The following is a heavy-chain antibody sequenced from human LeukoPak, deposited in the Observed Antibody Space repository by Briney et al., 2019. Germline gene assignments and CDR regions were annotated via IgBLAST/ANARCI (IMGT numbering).Heavy chain of an antibody. CDR3: ARDRFMHYYDSSAPSNWFAP. CDR1: GYTFTNYY. D-gene: IGHD3-22*01. J-gene: IGHJ5*02. Sequence: AAVTVSYKASGYTFTNYYMHWVRQAPGQGGEGMGMINPSGGSTNYAQKFQGRVTMTRDMSTRTVYMELSSLRSEDPAVYYCARDRFMHYYDSSAPSNWFAPWGQATLVTVSS. CDR2: INPSGGST. V-gene: IGHV1-46*01.